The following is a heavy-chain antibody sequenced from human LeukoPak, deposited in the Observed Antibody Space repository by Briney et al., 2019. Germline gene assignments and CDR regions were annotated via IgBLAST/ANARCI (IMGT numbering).Heavy chain of an antibody. CDR2: IKQDGSEK. Sequence: PGGSLRLSCAASRFTFSSYWMSWVRQAPGKGLEWVANIKQDGSEKYYVDSVKGRFTISRDNAKNSLYLQMNSLRAEDTAVYYCARGARGVTMVRGVVTPVWYFDYWGQGTLVTVSS. J-gene: IGHJ4*02. V-gene: IGHV3-7*03. CDR3: ARGARGVTMVRGVVTPVWYFDY. D-gene: IGHD3-10*01. CDR1: RFTFSSYW.